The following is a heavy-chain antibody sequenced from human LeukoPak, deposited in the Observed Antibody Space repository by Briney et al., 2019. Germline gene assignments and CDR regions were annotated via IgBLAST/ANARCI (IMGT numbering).Heavy chain of an antibody. CDR3: ARDISGYDGSGSRFDY. D-gene: IGHD3-10*01. V-gene: IGHV1-69*04. CDR2: IIPILGIA. CDR1: GGTFSSYA. J-gene: IGHJ4*02. Sequence: SVKVSCKASGGTFSSYAISWVRQAPGQGLEWMGRIIPILGIANYAQKFQGRVTITADKSTSTAYMELSSLRSEDTAVYYCARDISGYDGSGSRFDYWGQGTLVTVSS.